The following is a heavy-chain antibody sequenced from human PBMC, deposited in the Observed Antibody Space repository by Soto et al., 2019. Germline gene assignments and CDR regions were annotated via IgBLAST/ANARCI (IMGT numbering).Heavy chain of an antibody. CDR1: GYTFTSYG. J-gene: IGHJ6*02. D-gene: IGHD3-3*01. CDR3: ARVRHDFWRGPPSMDV. CDR2: ISAYNGNT. Sequence: QVQLVQSGAEVKKPGASVKVSCKASGYTFTSYGISWVRQAPGQALEWMGWISAYNGNTNYAQKLQGRATMTTDTSTRTGYMGLGSLCSGDTAVYYCARVRHDFWRGPPSMDVWGQWTTVTVSS. V-gene: IGHV1-18*01.